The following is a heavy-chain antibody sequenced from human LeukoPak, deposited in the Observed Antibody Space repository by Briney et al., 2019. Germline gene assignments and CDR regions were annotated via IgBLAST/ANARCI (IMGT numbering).Heavy chain of an antibody. V-gene: IGHV3-30-3*01. CDR1: GFAFRTYA. J-gene: IGHJ4*02. Sequence: GGPLRLSCAASGFAFRTYAMHWVRQAPGKGLGWGAIMSYDGRNEYYADSVKGRFTISRDNSKNALFLQMNSLRPEDTANYHCARGYGSGSSYFDYWGQGTLVTVSS. CDR3: ARGYGSGSSYFDY. CDR2: MSYDGRNE. D-gene: IGHD3-10*01.